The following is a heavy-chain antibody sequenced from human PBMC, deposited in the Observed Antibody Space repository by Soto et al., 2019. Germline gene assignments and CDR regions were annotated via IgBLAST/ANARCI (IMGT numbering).Heavy chain of an antibody. CDR1: GYSITSGFY. Sequence: PSETLSLTCTVPGYSITSGFYLVLIRHPPRKVLEWIGSLYHSGTTYYNPSLKSRVTISVDTSKNQFSLKLSSVTAADTAVYYCARVRGASGNQYFDYWGQGTLVTVS. CDR2: LYHSGTT. V-gene: IGHV4-38-2*02. CDR3: ARVRGASGNQYFDY. D-gene: IGHD3-10*01. J-gene: IGHJ4*02.